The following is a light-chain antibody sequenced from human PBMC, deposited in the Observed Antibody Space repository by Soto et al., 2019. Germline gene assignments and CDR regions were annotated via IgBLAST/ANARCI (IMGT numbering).Light chain of an antibody. CDR2: DAS. V-gene: IGKV3-11*01. CDR1: QSVSSY. J-gene: IGKJ4*01. Sequence: EIVLTQSPATLSLSPGERATLSCRASQSVSSYLAWYQQKPGQAPRLLIYDASNRATSIPARFSGSGSGTDLTLTISSLEPEDFAVYYCQQRSNWPPAFGGGTKVEIK. CDR3: QQRSNWPPA.